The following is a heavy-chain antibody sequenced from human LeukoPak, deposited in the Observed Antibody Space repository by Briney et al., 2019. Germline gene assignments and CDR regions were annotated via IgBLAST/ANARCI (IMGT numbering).Heavy chain of an antibody. CDR2: IYHSGST. CDR3: ARGRRTVVGYMDV. CDR1: GYSISSGYY. Sequence: SETLSLTCTVSGYSISSGYYWGWIRQPPGKGLEWIGSIYHSGSTYYNPSLKSRVTISVDTSKNQFSLKLSSVTAADTAVYYCARGRRTVVGYMDVWGKGTTVTVSS. D-gene: IGHD2-15*01. J-gene: IGHJ6*03. V-gene: IGHV4-38-2*02.